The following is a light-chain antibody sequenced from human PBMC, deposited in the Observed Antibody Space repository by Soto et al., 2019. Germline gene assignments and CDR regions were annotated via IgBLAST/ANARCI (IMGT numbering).Light chain of an antibody. CDR3: QPYNNWPLT. Sequence: EIVMTQSPATLSVSPGERATLSCRASQSVSSSVAWYQQKPGQAPRLLIYDSSSRATGVPARFSGSGSGTEFSLAISSLQSEDFAVYYCQPYNNWPLTFGGGTKVDIK. CDR1: QSVSSS. V-gene: IGKV3-15*01. J-gene: IGKJ4*01. CDR2: DSS.